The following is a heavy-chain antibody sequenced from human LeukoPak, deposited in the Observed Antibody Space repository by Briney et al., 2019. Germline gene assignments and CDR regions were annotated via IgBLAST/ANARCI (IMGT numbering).Heavy chain of an antibody. D-gene: IGHD2-15*01. Sequence: GGSLRLSCAASGFTFSNSDMSWVRQAPGKGLEWVSAISNNGGYTYYADSVQGRFTISRDNSKSTLCLQMNSLRAEDTAVYYCATQLGYCSDGSCYSPYWGQGTLVTVSS. CDR3: ATQLGYCSDGSCYSPY. CDR1: GFTFSNSD. V-gene: IGHV3-23*01. CDR2: ISNNGGYT. J-gene: IGHJ4*02.